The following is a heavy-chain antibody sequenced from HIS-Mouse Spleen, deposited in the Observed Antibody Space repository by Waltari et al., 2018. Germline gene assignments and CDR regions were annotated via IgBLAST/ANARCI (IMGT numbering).Heavy chain of an antibody. Sequence: QLQLQESGPGLVKPPETLSLTCTVSGGSISSSSYYWVWILQPPGKGLEWIGSIYYSGSTYYNPSLKSRVTISVDTSKNQFSLKLSSVTAADTAVYYCAREIPYSSSWYDWYFDLWGRGTLVTVSS. CDR3: AREIPYSSSWYDWYFDL. D-gene: IGHD6-13*01. CDR1: GGSISSSSYY. J-gene: IGHJ2*01. CDR2: IYYSGST. V-gene: IGHV4-39*07.